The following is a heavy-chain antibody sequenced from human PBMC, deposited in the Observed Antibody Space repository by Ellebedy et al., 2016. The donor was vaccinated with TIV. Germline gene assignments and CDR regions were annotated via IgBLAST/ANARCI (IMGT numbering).Heavy chain of an antibody. D-gene: IGHD4-23*01. CDR3: AREDYGGNPAPAYYFDY. Sequence: ASVKVSCKASGYTFTGYYMHWVRQAPGQGLEWMGWINPNSGGTNYAQKFQGRVTMTRDTSISTAYMELSRLRSDDTAVYYCAREDYGGNPAPAYYFDYWGQGTLVTVSS. V-gene: IGHV1-2*02. CDR2: INPNSGGT. J-gene: IGHJ4*02. CDR1: GYTFTGYY.